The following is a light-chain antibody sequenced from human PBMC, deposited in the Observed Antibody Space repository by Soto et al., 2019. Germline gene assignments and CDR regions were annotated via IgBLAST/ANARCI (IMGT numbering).Light chain of an antibody. Sequence: QSALTQPASVSGSPGQSITISCAGTSADIGAFNYVSWYQHHPGKAPKLLIYDVSHRPSGVSPRFSASKSANTASLTISGLQADDEGDYYCSSYSTSSALVFGGGTKLTVL. CDR3: SSYSTSSALV. CDR2: DVS. V-gene: IGLV2-14*03. CDR1: SADIGAFNY. J-gene: IGLJ2*01.